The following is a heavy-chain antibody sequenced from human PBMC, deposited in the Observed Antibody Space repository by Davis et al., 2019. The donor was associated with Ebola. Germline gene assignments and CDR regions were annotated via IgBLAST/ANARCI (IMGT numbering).Heavy chain of an antibody. CDR2: IIPIFGTA. D-gene: IGHD4-17*01. Sequence: VKVSCKASGGTFSSYAISWVRQAPGQGLEWMGGIIPIFGTANYAQKFQGRVTITADESTSTAYIELSSLRSEDTAVYYCAREGGHSYGDYDYGMDVWGQGTTVTVSS. J-gene: IGHJ6*02. CDR1: GGTFSSYA. V-gene: IGHV1-69*13. CDR3: AREGGHSYGDYDYGMDV.